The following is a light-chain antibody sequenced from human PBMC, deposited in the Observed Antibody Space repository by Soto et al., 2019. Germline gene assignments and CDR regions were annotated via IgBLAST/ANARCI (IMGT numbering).Light chain of an antibody. Sequence: DIVMTQSPLSLPVTPGEPASISCRSSQSLLHSNGYKYLDWYLQKPGQSPQLLIYLGSNRASGVPDRFSGSGSGTDFTLKISRVESEDVGVYYCMQALQTPWTCGQGTKVEIK. CDR3: MQALQTPWT. CDR2: LGS. V-gene: IGKV2-28*01. J-gene: IGKJ1*01. CDR1: QSLLHSNGYKY.